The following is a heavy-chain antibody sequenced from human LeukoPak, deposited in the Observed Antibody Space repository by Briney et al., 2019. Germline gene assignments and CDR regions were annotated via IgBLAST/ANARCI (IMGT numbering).Heavy chain of an antibody. Sequence: PAGSLRLSCKVSGLIISTNWMTWVRKGPGQGLDWVATIIRDGNEKYYVDSVKRRFTIARDNAKDALCLQKNSLRAEDTAVYYCARGHKGLEFWGRGTTVSVFS. CDR2: IIRDGNEK. V-gene: IGHV3-7*03. CDR1: GLIISTNW. CDR3: ARGHKGLEF. J-gene: IGHJ6*02.